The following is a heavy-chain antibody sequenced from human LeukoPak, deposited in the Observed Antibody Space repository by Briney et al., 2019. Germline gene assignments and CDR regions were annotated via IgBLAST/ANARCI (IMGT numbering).Heavy chain of an antibody. Sequence: GGSLRLSCAASGFTFSTYTMNWVRQAPGKGLEWVSSISGSSSSIYYTDSLKGRFTISRDNAKNSLYLQMNSLRAEDTAVYYCARDLGGGFDYWGQGTLVTVSS. CDR1: GFTFSTYT. V-gene: IGHV3-21*01. J-gene: IGHJ4*02. D-gene: IGHD3-16*01. CDR2: ISGSSSSI. CDR3: ARDLGGGFDY.